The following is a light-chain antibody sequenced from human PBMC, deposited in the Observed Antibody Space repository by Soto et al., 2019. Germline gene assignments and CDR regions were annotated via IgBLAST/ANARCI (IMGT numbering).Light chain of an antibody. Sequence: EIVLTQSPGTLSLSPGERATLSCRASHSVSSRYLAWYQHKPGQAPRLLIYGASSRATGIPDRFSGTGSGTDFTLTISRLEPEDFAVYYWQQYGGSPPYTFGQGTKLEIK. CDR3: QQYGGSPPYT. V-gene: IGKV3-20*01. CDR2: GAS. CDR1: HSVSSRY. J-gene: IGKJ2*01.